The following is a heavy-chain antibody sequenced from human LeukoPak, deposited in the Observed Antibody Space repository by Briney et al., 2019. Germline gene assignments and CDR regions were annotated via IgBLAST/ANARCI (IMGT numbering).Heavy chain of an antibody. V-gene: IGHV3-48*01. CDR3: ARVYGDY. J-gene: IGHJ4*02. CDR2: ISSSSSTI. Sequence: GGSLRLSCAASGFTFSSYGMHWVRQAPGKGLEWVSYISSSSSTIYYADSVKGRFTISRDNDKNSLYLQMNSLRAEDTAVYYCARVYGDYWGQGTLVTVSS. D-gene: IGHD3-10*01. CDR1: GFTFSSYG.